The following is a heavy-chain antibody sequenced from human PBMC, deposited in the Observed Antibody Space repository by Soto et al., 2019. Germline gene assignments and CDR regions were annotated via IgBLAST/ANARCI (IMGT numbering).Heavy chain of an antibody. CDR1: GFIFSNYW. J-gene: IGHJ4*02. CDR2: IDHDGPT. Sequence: EVQLVESGGGLVQPGGSLRLSCAGSGFIFSNYWMHWVRQAPGKGLEWVSRIDHDGPTDYAASVRGRFTISRDNAENTLYLQMNSLSPEDKAVSYCVRDSHGDSWGQGTLVTVSS. V-gene: IGHV3-74*01. CDR3: VRDSHGDS.